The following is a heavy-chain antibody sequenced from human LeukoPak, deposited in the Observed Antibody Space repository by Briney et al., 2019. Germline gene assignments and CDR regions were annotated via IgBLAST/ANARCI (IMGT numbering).Heavy chain of an antibody. J-gene: IGHJ4*02. CDR3: ARDRDYYFDY. D-gene: IGHD3-10*01. CDR1: GFTFSSYG. CDR2: IWYDGSNK. V-gene: IGHV3-33*01. Sequence: PGRSLRLSCAASGFTFSSYGMHWVRQAPGKGLERVAVIWYDGSNKYYADSVKGRFTISRDNSKNTLYLQMNSLRAEDTAVYCCARDRDYYFDYWGQGTLVTVSS.